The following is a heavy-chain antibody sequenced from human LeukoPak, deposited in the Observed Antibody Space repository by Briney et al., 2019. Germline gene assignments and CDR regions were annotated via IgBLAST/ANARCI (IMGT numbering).Heavy chain of an antibody. J-gene: IGHJ4*02. CDR2: IKSKTDGATT. CDR1: GFTFTNAW. CDR3: TTSYYDSSGYRN. Sequence: GGSLRLSRAAGFTFTNAWMSWVRQAPGKGLEWVGRIKSKTDGATTDYAAPVEGRFTISRDDSKNTLYLQMNSLKTEDTAVYYCTTSYYDSSGYRNWGQGTLVTVSS. D-gene: IGHD3-22*01. V-gene: IGHV3-15*01.